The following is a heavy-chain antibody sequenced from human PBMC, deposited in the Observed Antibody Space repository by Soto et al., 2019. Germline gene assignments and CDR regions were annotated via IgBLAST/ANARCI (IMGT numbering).Heavy chain of an antibody. V-gene: IGHV1-2*02. Sequence: ASVKVSCKASGYTFTGYYMHWVRQAPGQGLEWMGWISAYNGNTNYAQKLQGRVTMTRDTSISTAYMELSRLRSDDTAVYYCATSRTSIAVAGETEYYFDYWGQGTLVTVSS. CDR2: ISAYNGNT. J-gene: IGHJ4*02. D-gene: IGHD6-19*01. CDR1: GYTFTGYY. CDR3: ATSRTSIAVAGETEYYFDY.